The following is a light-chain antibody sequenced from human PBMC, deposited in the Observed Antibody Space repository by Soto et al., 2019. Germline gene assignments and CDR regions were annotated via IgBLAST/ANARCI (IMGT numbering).Light chain of an antibody. V-gene: IGLV2-14*03. CDR3: SSYTSSSTL. CDR1: SSDVGAYNY. Sequence: QSALTQPPSASGSPGQSVTFSCTGTSSDVGAYNYVSWYQQHPGKAPKLMIYDVSKRPSGVPDRFSGSKSGNTASLTISGLQTEDEADYYCSSYTSSSTLFGTGTKVTGL. CDR2: DVS. J-gene: IGLJ1*01.